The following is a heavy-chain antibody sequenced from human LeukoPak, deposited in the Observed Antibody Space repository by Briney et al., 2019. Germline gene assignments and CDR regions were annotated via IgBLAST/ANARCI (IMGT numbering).Heavy chain of an antibody. V-gene: IGHV4-59*01. Sequence: SETLSLTCSVSGGSISYFYWSWLRQPPGKGLEWIGYISDSGITKNNPSLKSRVTISVDTSKKQFSLMMSSVTAADTAAYYCARESGRDYYDSSEFSDAAFDIWGQGKMVIVSS. CDR3: ARESGRDYYDSSEFSDAAFDI. CDR2: ISDSGIT. D-gene: IGHD3-22*01. CDR1: GGSISYFY. J-gene: IGHJ3*02.